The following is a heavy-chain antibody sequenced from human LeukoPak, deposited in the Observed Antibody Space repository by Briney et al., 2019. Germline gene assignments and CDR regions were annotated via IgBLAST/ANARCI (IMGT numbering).Heavy chain of an antibody. V-gene: IGHV4-30-2*01. Sequence: SETLSLTCAVSGGSISSGGYSWSWIRQPPGKGLEWIGYIYHSGSTYYNPSLKSRVTISVDRSKNQFSLKLSSVTAADTAVYYCARRETMVRGVIITGGAFDIWGQGTMVTVSS. CDR2: IYHSGST. CDR1: GGSISSGGYS. J-gene: IGHJ3*02. CDR3: ARRETMVRGVIITGGAFDI. D-gene: IGHD3-10*01.